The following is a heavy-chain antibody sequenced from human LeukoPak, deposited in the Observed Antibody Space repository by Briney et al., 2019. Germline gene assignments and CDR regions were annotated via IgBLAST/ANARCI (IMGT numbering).Heavy chain of an antibody. CDR3: AKGVQWLFTSPAY. Sequence: PGGSLRLSCAASGFTFSSYAMSWVRQAPGKGLEWVSTVCGGVGSTYYADSVKGRFTISRDNSKITLYLQNHSLRAEDTAVYYCAKGVQWLFTSPAYGGQGTLVTVSS. CDR1: GFTFSSYA. J-gene: IGHJ4*02. D-gene: IGHD6-19*01. V-gene: IGHV3-23*01. CDR2: VCGGVGST.